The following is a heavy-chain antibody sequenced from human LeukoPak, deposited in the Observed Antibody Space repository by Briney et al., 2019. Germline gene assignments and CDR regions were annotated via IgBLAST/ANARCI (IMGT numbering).Heavy chain of an antibody. CDR3: ATSGRLVLDAFDV. Sequence: SETLSLTCTVSGGSISSGGYYWSWIRPHPGKGLEWIGYIYYSGSTYYNPSLKSRVTISVDTSKNQFSLKLSSVTAADTALYYCATSGRLVLDAFDVWGQGSMVTVSS. D-gene: IGHD3-9*01. CDR2: IYYSGST. CDR1: GGSISSGGYY. J-gene: IGHJ3*01. V-gene: IGHV4-31*03.